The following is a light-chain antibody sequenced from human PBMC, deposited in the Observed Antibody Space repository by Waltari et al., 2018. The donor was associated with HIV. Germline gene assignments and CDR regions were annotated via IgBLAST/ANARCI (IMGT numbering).Light chain of an antibody. V-gene: IGKV3-15*01. CDR3: QHYNNWPPWT. Sequence: EIVMTQSPATLSVSPGERATLSCRASQSISSNLAWYQQKPGQAPRPLIYGANTRATGVPARLSGSGSGTEFTLTISSLQSEDFAIYYCQHYNNWPPWTFGQGTKVEIK. J-gene: IGKJ1*01. CDR2: GAN. CDR1: QSISSN.